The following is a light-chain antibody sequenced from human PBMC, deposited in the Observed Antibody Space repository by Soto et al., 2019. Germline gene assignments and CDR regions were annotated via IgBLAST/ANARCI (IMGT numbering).Light chain of an antibody. J-gene: IGLJ1*01. CDR3: SSYTSSSSV. Sequence: QSVLTQPASVSGSPGQSITISCTGTSSDVGGYNYVSWYQQHPGKAPKLMIYDVSNRPSGVSNRFSGSKSGNTASLTISGLQAEDEADYYCSSYTSSSSVFGTWTNVTVL. CDR2: DVS. V-gene: IGLV2-14*01. CDR1: SSDVGGYNY.